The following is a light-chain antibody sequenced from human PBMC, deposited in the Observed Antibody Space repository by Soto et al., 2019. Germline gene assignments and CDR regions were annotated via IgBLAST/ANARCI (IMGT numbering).Light chain of an antibody. CDR1: QSISIW. CDR3: QQYNLYPWT. Sequence: DIQMTQSPSTLSASVEDRVTITCRASQSISIWVAWYQQKPGKAPKLLISKASNLQSGVPSRFSGGGSGTEFTLTISSLQPDDFATYYCQQYNLYPWTFGQGNKV. V-gene: IGKV1-5*03. CDR2: KAS. J-gene: IGKJ1*01.